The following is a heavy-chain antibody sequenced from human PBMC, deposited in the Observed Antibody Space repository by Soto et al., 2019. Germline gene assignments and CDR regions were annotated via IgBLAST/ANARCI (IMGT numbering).Heavy chain of an antibody. CDR3: ASSVPITIYYGMDV. Sequence: SQTLSLTCVISGANVSSNPVWNWIRQSPSRGLEWLGRTYYRSEWYSDYAVSVRSRITVSPDTSKNVISFHLKSVTPEDTAVYYCASSVPITIYYGMDVWGQGTAVTVSS. D-gene: IGHD3-10*01. V-gene: IGHV6-1*01. CDR2: TYYRSEWYS. J-gene: IGHJ6*02. CDR1: GANVSSNPV.